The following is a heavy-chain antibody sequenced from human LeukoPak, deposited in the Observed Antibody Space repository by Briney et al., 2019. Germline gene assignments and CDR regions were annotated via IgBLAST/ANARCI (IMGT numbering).Heavy chain of an antibody. CDR1: GDSINSHH. CDR3: ARDTYDYYFDP. CDR2: MYYSGST. J-gene: IGHJ5*02. V-gene: IGHV4-59*11. D-gene: IGHD5-12*01. Sequence: ASETLSLTCTVSGDSINSHHWNWIRQPPGKGLEWIGYMYYSGSTKYNPSLKSRVAISIGTSKNQFSLKLSSVTAADTAVYYCARDTYDYYFDPWGQGTLVTVSS.